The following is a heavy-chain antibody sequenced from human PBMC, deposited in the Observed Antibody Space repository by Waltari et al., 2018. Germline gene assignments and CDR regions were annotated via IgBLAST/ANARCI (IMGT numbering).Heavy chain of an antibody. CDR1: GVSITSNRHY. CDR3: ATYIGASVGTAAFDV. J-gene: IGHJ3*01. Sequence: QLQLQESGPRLVRPSETLSLICRVSGVSITSNRHYWAWIRQSPGQGLEWIGTVSYSGTPYTSPALKRRVSVSRDTSKNPVSLILGSVTAADMAVYYCATYIGASVGTAAFDVWGQGTMVTVSS. CDR2: VSYSGTP. V-gene: IGHV4-39*01. D-gene: IGHD5-12*01.